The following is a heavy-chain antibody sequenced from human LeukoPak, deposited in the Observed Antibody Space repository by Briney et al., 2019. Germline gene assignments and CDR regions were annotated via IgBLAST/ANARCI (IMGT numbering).Heavy chain of an antibody. CDR2: ISYDGSNK. CDR3: ARVDCSSTSCYYYYGMDA. V-gene: IGHV3-30-3*01. Sequence: PGGSLRLSCAASGFTFSSYAMHWVRQAPGKGLEWVAVISYDGSNKYYADSVKGRFTISRDNSKNTLYLQMNSLRAEDTAVYYCARVDCSSTSCYYYYGMDAWGQGTTVTVSS. D-gene: IGHD2-2*01. J-gene: IGHJ6*02. CDR1: GFTFSSYA.